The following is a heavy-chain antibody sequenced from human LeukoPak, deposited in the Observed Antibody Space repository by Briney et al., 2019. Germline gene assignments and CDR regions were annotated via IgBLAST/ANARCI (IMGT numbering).Heavy chain of an antibody. CDR3: AREEVVVVPAATLNWFDP. J-gene: IGHJ5*02. D-gene: IGHD2-2*01. V-gene: IGHV1-46*03. CDR1: GGTFSSYT. CDR2: INPSGGST. Sequence: ASVKVSCKASGGTFSSYTISWVRQAPGQGLEWMGIINPSGGSTSYAQKFQGRVTMTRDTSTSTVYMELSSLRSEDTAVYYCAREEVVVVPAATLNWFDPWGQGTLVTVSS.